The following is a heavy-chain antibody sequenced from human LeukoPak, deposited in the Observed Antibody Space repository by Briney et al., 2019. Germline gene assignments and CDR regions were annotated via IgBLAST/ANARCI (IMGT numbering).Heavy chain of an antibody. Sequence: SETLSLTCTVSGDSISTSNSYWGWIRQPPGKGLEWIGSIYYSGNTYYNASLKSRVTISVDTSKNQFSLKLSSVTAADTAVYYCASSEIVTYNWFDPWGQGTLVTVSS. CDR3: ASSEIVTYNWFDP. V-gene: IGHV4-39*07. J-gene: IGHJ5*02. D-gene: IGHD3-22*01. CDR2: IYYSGNT. CDR1: GDSISTSNSY.